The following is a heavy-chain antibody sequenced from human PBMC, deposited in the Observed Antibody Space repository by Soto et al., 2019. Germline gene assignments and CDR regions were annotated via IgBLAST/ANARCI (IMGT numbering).Heavy chain of an antibody. CDR2: VYGGTS. D-gene: IGHD6-19*01. CDR1: GDSIRNSGHY. Sequence: QVHLQESGPRLVEPSETLSLTCSVSGDSIRNSGHYWGWVRQPPGKGLEWIGSVYGGTSYRKPSLKSRLTMSIDTSKNQFSLRLTSLTAADTAIYYCARPATVAPPDAFQVWSQGTLVTVSS. V-gene: IGHV4-39*01. CDR3: ARPATVAPPDAFQV. J-gene: IGHJ3*01.